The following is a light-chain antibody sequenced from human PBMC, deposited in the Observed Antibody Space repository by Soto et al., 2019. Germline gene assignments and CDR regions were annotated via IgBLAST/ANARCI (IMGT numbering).Light chain of an antibody. CDR3: SSYTNTSTLV. J-gene: IGLJ1*01. CDR2: EVS. V-gene: IGLV2-14*03. Sequence: SALTQPASVSGSPGQSITISCAGTSSDLGAYKYVSWYQQHPDKAPKLILYEVSRRPSGVSNRFSGSKSGNTASLTISGLLAEDEADYSCSSYTNTSTLVFGTGTKVTV. CDR1: SSDLGAYKY.